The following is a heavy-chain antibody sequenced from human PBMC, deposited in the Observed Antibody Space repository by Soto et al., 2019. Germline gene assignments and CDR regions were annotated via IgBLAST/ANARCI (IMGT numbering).Heavy chain of an antibody. CDR3: VRPGFGALHSLGDV. CDR1: GGSISSYY. J-gene: IGHJ6*02. CDR2: VHDSWGS. Sequence: SETLSLTCTVSGGSISSYYWSWIRQPPGKGLEWIGYVHDSWGSHYNPSLKSRVAISLDTSKSQFSLKLTSVTATDTAVYYCVRPGFGALHSLGDVWGQGTTVTVSS. V-gene: IGHV4-59*08. D-gene: IGHD3-10*01.